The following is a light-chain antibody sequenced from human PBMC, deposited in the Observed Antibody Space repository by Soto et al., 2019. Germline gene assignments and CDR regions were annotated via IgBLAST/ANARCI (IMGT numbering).Light chain of an antibody. V-gene: IGKV1-39*01. CDR1: QNINNY. J-gene: IGKJ1*01. Sequence: EIQMAQSPASVSASGGDRVTITCQASQNINNYLNWYQQKPGRAPKLLIYYASNLEAGVPSRFRGSGSGTDFTLTISSLLPEDFATYYCHQSHSVPGTFGQGAKVDVK. CDR2: YAS. CDR3: HQSHSVPGT.